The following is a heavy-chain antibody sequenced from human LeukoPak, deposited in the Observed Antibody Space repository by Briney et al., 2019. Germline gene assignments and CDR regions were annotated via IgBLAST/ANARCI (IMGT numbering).Heavy chain of an antibody. CDR3: ARRLGYCSSTSCYWDWFDP. CDR2: IIPILGIA. Sequence: SVKVSCKASGYTFTGYYMHWVRQAPGQGLEWMGRIIPILGIANYAQKFQGRVTITADKSTSTAYMELSSLRSEDTAVYYCARRLGYCSSTSCYWDWFDPWGQGTLVTVSS. J-gene: IGHJ5*02. D-gene: IGHD2-2*01. V-gene: IGHV1-69*02. CDR1: GYTFTGYY.